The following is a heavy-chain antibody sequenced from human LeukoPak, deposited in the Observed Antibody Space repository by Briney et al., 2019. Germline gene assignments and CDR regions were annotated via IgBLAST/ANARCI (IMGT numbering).Heavy chain of an antibody. V-gene: IGHV1-18*01. D-gene: IGHD6-13*01. CDR1: GYTFTSYG. Sequence: ASVKVSCKASGYTFTSYGISWVRQAPRQGLEWMGWISTYNGNTNYAQKFQGRVTMTTDTSTSTGYMEMRSLRSDDTAVYYCARGGVSNSWYRTPDYWGQGTLVTVSS. J-gene: IGHJ4*02. CDR2: ISTYNGNT. CDR3: ARGGVSNSWYRTPDY.